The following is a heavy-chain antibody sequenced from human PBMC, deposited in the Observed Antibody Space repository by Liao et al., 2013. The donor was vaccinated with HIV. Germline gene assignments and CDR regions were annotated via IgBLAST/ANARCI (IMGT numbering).Heavy chain of an antibody. Sequence: QVQLQESGPGLVKPSETLSLTCTVSGASITSYYWSWIRQPPGKGLEWIGYIYYTGSTNYNPSLKSRVTVSADTSKNQFSLKLRSVTAADTAVYYCARDGYDFYFDYWGQGSLVSVSS. D-gene: IGHD5-12*01. CDR3: ARDGYDFYFDY. J-gene: IGHJ4*02. CDR2: IYYTGST. CDR1: GASITSYY. V-gene: IGHV4-59*12.